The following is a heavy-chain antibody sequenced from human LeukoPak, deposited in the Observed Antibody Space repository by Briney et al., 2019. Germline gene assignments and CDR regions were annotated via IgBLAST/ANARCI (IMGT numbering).Heavy chain of an antibody. V-gene: IGHV3-30*02. J-gene: IGHJ4*02. Sequence: GGSLRLSCAASGFTFSSYSMHWVRQAPGKGLEWVAFIRYDGSNKYYADSVKGRFTISRDNSKNTLYLQMNSLRTEDTAVYYCARDRDFYGSGTFDYWGQGTLVTVSS. D-gene: IGHD3-10*01. CDR3: ARDRDFYGSGTFDY. CDR1: GFTFSSYS. CDR2: IRYDGSNK.